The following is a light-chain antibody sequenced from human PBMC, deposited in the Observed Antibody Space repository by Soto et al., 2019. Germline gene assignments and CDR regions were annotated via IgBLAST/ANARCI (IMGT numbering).Light chain of an antibody. J-gene: IGLJ1*01. CDR1: SSDVGGYNY. CDR2: EVS. V-gene: IGLV2-8*01. CDR3: SSYAGRDTFV. Sequence: QSALTQPPSASGSPGQSVTISCTGTSSDVGGYNYVSWYQQHPGKAPKLMIYEVSARPSGVPDRFSGSKSDNTASLTVSGLQAEDEADYYCSSYAGRDTFVFGTGTKLTVL.